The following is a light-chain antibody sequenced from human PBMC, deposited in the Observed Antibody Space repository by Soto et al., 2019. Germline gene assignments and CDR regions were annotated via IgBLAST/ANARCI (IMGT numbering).Light chain of an antibody. Sequence: QSALTQPPSVSGAPGQRVTISCTGSSSNIGAGYDVHWYQQLPGTAPKLLIYDNSNRPSGVPDRFSGSKSGTSASLAITGLQAEDEANYYCQSYDSSLSGSNVFGTGTKVTVL. CDR3: QSYDSSLSGSNV. CDR2: DNS. J-gene: IGLJ1*01. V-gene: IGLV1-40*01. CDR1: SSNIGAGYD.